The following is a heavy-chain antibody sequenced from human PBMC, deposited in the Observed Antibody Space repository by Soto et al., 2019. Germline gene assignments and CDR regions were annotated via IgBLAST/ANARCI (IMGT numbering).Heavy chain of an antibody. CDR1: GFSFSSYA. V-gene: IGHV3-30-3*01. D-gene: IGHD1-26*01. J-gene: IGHJ6*02. Sequence: GGSLRLSCAASGFSFSSYAMHWVRQAPGKGLEWVAVISYDGSNKYYADSVKGRFTISRDNSKNTLYLQMNSLRAEDTAVYYCARSYLKWVSHVGMDVWGQGTTVPVSS. CDR3: ARSYLKWVSHVGMDV. CDR2: ISYDGSNK.